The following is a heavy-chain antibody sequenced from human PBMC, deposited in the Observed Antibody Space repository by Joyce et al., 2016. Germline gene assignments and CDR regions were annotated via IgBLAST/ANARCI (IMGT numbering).Heavy chain of an antibody. J-gene: IGHJ3*01. Sequence: QVQLQESGPGLVKPSGTLSLTCGVSGGSISTSNWWSWVGQPPGKGLEWIGEVYHDGNAHYTPSLESRVAISVDSSNNQFSLTLISVTAADTAMYYCAKLDGEGLWGQGTMVTVSS. CDR2: VYHDGNA. CDR3: AKLDGEGL. D-gene: IGHD4-17*01. CDR1: GGSISTSNW. V-gene: IGHV4-4*02.